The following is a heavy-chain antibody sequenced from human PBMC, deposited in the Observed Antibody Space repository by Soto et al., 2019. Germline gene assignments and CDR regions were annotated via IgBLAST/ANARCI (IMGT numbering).Heavy chain of an antibody. CDR3: VKGGWLDF. J-gene: IGHJ5*01. V-gene: IGHV3-23*01. Sequence: GGSLRLSCAASGFTFSTYAMNWVRQAPGKGLEWVSCISDSGDYTNYADSVKGRFTISRDNSKNTLSLQMNSLTAEDTAVYACVKGGWLDFWGQGTLVTVSS. CDR1: GFTFSTYA. CDR2: ISDSGDYT. D-gene: IGHD3-16*01.